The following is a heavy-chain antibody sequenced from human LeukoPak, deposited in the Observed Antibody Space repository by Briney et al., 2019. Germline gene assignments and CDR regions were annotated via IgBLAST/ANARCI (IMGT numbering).Heavy chain of an antibody. Sequence: ASVKVSCKAAGYTFTSYGISWVRQAPGQGLEWMGWISAYNGNTNYAQKLQGRVTMTTDTSTSTAYMELRSLRSDDTAVYYCARRYYDILTGHLPYYYMDVWGKGTTVTISS. V-gene: IGHV1-18*01. CDR3: ARRYYDILTGHLPYYYMDV. D-gene: IGHD3-9*01. J-gene: IGHJ6*03. CDR2: ISAYNGNT. CDR1: GYTFTSYG.